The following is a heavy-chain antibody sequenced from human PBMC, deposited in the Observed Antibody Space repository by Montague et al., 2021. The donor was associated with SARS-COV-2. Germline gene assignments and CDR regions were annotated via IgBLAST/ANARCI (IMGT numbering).Heavy chain of an antibody. CDR2: SNHSGGT. Sequence: SETLSLTCAVYGESFSDYDWSGSRQPPGKGREWIGGSNHSGGTNYNPSLKSRVTISVDTSKNQFSLKLNSVTAAATAVYYYARGVLAINMIVVLITQGNYYFDVWGHGTMVTVSS. J-gene: IGHJ4*01. CDR3: ARGVLAINMIVVLITQGNYYFDV. V-gene: IGHV4-34*01. CDR1: GESFSDYD. D-gene: IGHD3-22*01.